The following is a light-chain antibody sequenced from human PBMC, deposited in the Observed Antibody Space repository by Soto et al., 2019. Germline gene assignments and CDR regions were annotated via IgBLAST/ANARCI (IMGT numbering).Light chain of an antibody. V-gene: IGKV1-8*01. CDR2: AAS. J-gene: IGKJ5*01. Sequence: AIRMTQSPSSFSASTGDRVTITCRSSQGISSYLAWYQQKPGKAPKLLIYAASTLQSGVPSRFSGSGSGTDFTLTIRCLQSEDFATYYCQQYYSYPLITFGQGTQLEIK. CDR1: QGISSY. CDR3: QQYYSYPLIT.